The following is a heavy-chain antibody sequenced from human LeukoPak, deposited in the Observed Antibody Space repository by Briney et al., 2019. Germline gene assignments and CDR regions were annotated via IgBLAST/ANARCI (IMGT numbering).Heavy chain of an antibody. CDR2: IFYSGST. J-gene: IGHJ6*02. CDR1: GGSISGFY. D-gene: IGHD5-12*01. CDR3: ARHTPVRHPCGFYFEMDV. Sequence: SETLSLTCTVSGGSISGFYCSWIRQPPGKGLGWIGDIFYSGSTNYNPSLKSRVTMSVATSKNQLSLKLSSVTAADTAVYYCARHTPVRHPCGFYFEMDVWGQGTTVTVSS. V-gene: IGHV4-59*08.